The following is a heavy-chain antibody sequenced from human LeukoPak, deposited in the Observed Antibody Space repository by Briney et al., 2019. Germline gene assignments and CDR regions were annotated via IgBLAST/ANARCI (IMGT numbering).Heavy chain of an antibody. V-gene: IGHV4-39*07. Sequence: SETLSLTCTVSGGSISSSSYYWGWIRQPPGKGLEWIGSIYYGGSTYYNPSLKSRVTISVDTSKNQFSLKLSSVTAADTAVYYCIATTVVKGDHDAFDIWGQGTMVTVSS. D-gene: IGHD4-23*01. CDR1: GGSISSSSYY. CDR3: IATTVVKGDHDAFDI. CDR2: IYYGGST. J-gene: IGHJ3*02.